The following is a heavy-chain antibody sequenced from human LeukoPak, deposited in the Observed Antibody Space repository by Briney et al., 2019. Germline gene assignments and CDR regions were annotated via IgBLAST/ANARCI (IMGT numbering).Heavy chain of an antibody. Sequence: GGSLRLSCAASGFTFSSYWMSWVRQAPGKGLEWVSNIKQDGSAKYYVDSVKGRFTISRDNAKNSLYLQMNSLRAEETAVYYCARDQSRPVSVSCSSTSCTYYYYYGMDVWGQGTTVTVSS. CDR1: GFTFSSYW. CDR2: IKQDGSAK. V-gene: IGHV3-7*01. D-gene: IGHD2-2*01. J-gene: IGHJ6*02. CDR3: ARDQSRPVSVSCSSTSCTYYYYYGMDV.